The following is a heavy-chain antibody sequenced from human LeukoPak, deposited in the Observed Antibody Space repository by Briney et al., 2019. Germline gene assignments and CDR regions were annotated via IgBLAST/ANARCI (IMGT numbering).Heavy chain of an antibody. D-gene: IGHD2-2*01. Sequence: QPGRSLRLSCVASGFTFSSYGMHWVRQAPGKGLEWVAVISYDGTIRNYEDSVKGRFTISRDNSKNTLYLQMNSLTAEDTALYYCAKGGCSSTTCYLANPWGQGTLVTVSS. CDR1: GFTFSSYG. CDR3: AKGGCSSTTCYLANP. J-gene: IGHJ5*02. CDR2: ISYDGTIR. V-gene: IGHV3-30*18.